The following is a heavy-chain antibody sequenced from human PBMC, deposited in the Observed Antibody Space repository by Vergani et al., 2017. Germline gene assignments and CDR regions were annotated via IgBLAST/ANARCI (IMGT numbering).Heavy chain of an antibody. CDR1: GVSMQSGCFY. CDR2: VYPSGTT. V-gene: IGHV4-61*02. J-gene: IGHJ5*02. Sequence: QVHLHESGPGLVKPSETLSLICPVSGVSMQSGCFYCIWLRQTAERRLVRMGRVYPSGTTNYNPSLNGPVTIFVDKSKNLLSLRLNSVTAADTAVYYCAGGETRTDWFDPWGQGTLVTVSS. CDR3: AGGETRTDWFDP. D-gene: IGHD3-16*01.